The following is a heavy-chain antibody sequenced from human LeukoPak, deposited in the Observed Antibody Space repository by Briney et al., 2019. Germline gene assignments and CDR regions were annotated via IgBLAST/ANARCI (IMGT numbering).Heavy chain of an antibody. J-gene: IGHJ4*02. D-gene: IGHD5-24*01. V-gene: IGHV1-2*02. CDR2: INPNSGGT. CDR3: SRDGWDGYSGSYRDY. CDR1: GYTFTGYY. Sequence: ASVKVSCKASGYTFTGYYMHWVRQAPGQGLEWMGWINPNSGGTNYAQKFQGRVTMTRDTSISTAYMELSSLRSDDTAVFYCSRDGWDGYSGSYRDYWGQGTLVTVSS.